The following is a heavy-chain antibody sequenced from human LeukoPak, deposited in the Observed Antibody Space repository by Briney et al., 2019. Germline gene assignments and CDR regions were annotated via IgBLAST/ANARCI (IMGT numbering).Heavy chain of an antibody. CDR3: ARDHHDPPSGSYSYY. Sequence: SETLSLTCTVSGYSISSGYYWGWIRQSPGKGLEWIGSIYHSGTTYYNPSLKSRVTISVDTSKNQFSLKLSSVTAADTAVYYCARDHHDPPSGSYSYYWGQGTLVTVSS. D-gene: IGHD1-26*01. CDR2: IYHSGTT. J-gene: IGHJ4*02. V-gene: IGHV4-38-2*02. CDR1: GYSISSGYY.